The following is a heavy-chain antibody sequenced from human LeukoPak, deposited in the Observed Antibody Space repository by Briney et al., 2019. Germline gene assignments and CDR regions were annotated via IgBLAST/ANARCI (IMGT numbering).Heavy chain of an antibody. CDR3: ARAIASYGDSAY. Sequence: AGGSLRLSCAASGFKFSSFSMGWVRQAPGKGLEWLSNITSTSSATYYADSLQGRFTISRDNAKNSLYPQINSLRADDTAVYYCARAIASYGDSAYWGQGTLVTVSS. CDR1: GFKFSSFS. D-gene: IGHD5-18*01. V-gene: IGHV3-48*04. CDR2: ITSTSSAT. J-gene: IGHJ4*02.